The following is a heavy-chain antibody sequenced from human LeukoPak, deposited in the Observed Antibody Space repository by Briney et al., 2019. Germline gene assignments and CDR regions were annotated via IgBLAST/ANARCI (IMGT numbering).Heavy chain of an antibody. CDR1: GSSFTSYW. CDR3: ARLRDFWSGYYFDY. J-gene: IGHJ4*02. CDR2: IYPGDSDT. D-gene: IGHD3-3*01. V-gene: IGHV5-51*01. Sequence: HGASLQISCKGSGSSFTSYWIGWVRQMPGKGLEWMGIIYPGDSDTRYSPSFQGQVTTSADKSISTAYLQWSSLKASDTAMYYCARLRDFWSGYYFDYWGQGTLVTVSS.